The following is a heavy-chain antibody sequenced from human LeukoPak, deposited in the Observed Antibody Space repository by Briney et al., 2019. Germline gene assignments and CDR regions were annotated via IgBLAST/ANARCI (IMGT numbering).Heavy chain of an antibody. CDR2: IYHSGST. CDR3: ARAMGEEDYGDHGAFDI. J-gene: IGHJ3*02. Sequence: PSQTLSLTCTVSGGSISSGGYYWSWIRQPPGKGLEWIGYIYHSGSTYYNPSLKSRVTISLDTSQNQFSLKLTSVTAADTAVYYCARAMGEEDYGDHGAFDIWGQGTMVTVSS. CDR1: GGSISSGGYY. V-gene: IGHV4-30-2*05. D-gene: IGHD4-17*01.